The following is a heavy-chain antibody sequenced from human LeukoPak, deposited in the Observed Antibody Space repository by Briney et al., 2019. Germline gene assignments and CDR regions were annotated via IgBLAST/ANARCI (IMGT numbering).Heavy chain of an antibody. J-gene: IGHJ6*02. D-gene: IGHD6-13*01. CDR2: ISWNSGSI. CDR3: AKGIAAAGISGPYYYYGMDV. V-gene: IGHV3-9*01. CDR1: GFTFDDYA. Sequence: PGGSLRLSCAASGFTFDDYAMHWVRQAPGKGLEWVSGISWNSGSIGYADSVKGRFTISRDNAKNSLYLQMNSLRAEDTALYYCAKGIAAAGISGPYYYYGMDVRGQGTTVTVSS.